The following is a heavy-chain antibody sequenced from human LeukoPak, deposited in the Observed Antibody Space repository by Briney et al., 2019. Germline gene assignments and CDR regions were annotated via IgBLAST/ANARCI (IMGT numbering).Heavy chain of an antibody. D-gene: IGHD3-22*01. J-gene: IGHJ4*02. CDR2: IYYSGST. V-gene: IGHV4-39*01. CDR3: AGQRPVHNNYDSSGYYFLHYFDY. Sequence: PSETLSLTCTVSGGSISSSSYYWGWIRQPPGKGLEWIGSIYYSGSTYYNPSLKTRVTISVDTSKNQFSLKLSSVTAADTAVYYCAGQRPVHNNYDSSGYYFLHYFDYWGQGTLVTVSS. CDR1: GGSISSSSYY.